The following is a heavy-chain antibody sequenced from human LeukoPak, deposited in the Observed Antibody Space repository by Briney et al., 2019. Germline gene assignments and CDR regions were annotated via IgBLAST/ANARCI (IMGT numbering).Heavy chain of an antibody. CDR3: ARFNEQQMYFQH. Sequence: GGSLRLSCAASGFTVSNNYMSWVRQAPGKGLEWVSVIYSDGNTYYADSVKGRFTISRDNSKNTLYLQMNSLRAEDTAVYYCARFNEQQMYFQHWGQGTLVTVSS. J-gene: IGHJ1*01. CDR2: IYSDGNT. CDR1: GFTVSNNY. V-gene: IGHV3-53*01. D-gene: IGHD6-13*01.